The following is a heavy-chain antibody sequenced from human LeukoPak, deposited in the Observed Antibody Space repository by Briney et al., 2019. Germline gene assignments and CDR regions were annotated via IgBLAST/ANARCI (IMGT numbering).Heavy chain of an antibody. CDR3: ARGGWVNDDSGALFGMDV. D-gene: IGHD3-10*01. V-gene: IGHV1-8*02. Sequence: ASVKVTCKASGYTFSSYDINWVRQATGRGLEWMGRMNPNSGNTNYAQKFQGRVTMTRSTSTSTAYLELSSLRSNDTAVYYCARGGWVNDDSGALFGMDVWGQGTTVTVSS. J-gene: IGHJ6*02. CDR1: GYTFSSYD. CDR2: MNPNSGNT.